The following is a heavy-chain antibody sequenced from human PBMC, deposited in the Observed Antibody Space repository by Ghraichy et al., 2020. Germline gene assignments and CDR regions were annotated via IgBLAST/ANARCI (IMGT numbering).Heavy chain of an antibody. V-gene: IGHV3-23*01. CDR2: ISGSGGNP. CDR1: GFTFSSYA. D-gene: IGHD6-19*01. CDR3: AKRKAVDY. J-gene: IGHJ4*02. Sequence: GVLNISCAASGFTFSSYAMSWVRQAPGKGLEWVSGISGSGGNPYYADSVKGRFTISRDNSKNTLYLQMNSLRAEDTAVYYCAKRKAVDYWGQGTLVTVSS.